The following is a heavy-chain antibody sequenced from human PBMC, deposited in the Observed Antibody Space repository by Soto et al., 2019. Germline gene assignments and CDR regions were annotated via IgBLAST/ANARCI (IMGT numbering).Heavy chain of an antibody. D-gene: IGHD6-19*01. Sequence: VQLVQSGAEVKKPGASVKVSCRASGYTFTSYVISWVRQAPAQGLEWMGWISAYNGNTNFAQKLQGRVTMTTDTSTSTAYMELRSMRSVDTAVYYCARVVATVAGPYGMDVWGQGTTVTVSS. CDR3: ARVVATVAGPYGMDV. J-gene: IGHJ6*02. CDR1: GYTFTSYV. CDR2: ISAYNGNT. V-gene: IGHV1-18*01.